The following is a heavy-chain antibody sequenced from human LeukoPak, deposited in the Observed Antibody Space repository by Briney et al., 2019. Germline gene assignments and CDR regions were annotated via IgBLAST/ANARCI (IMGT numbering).Heavy chain of an antibody. CDR3: VRSNYVYEY. Sequence: GGSLRLSCAASGFTFSSYSMHWVRQTPGTGLVWVSRINNDGSSPSYADSVKGRFTISRENAKNTLDLQMNSLRVEDSAVYYCVRSNYVYEYWGQGTLVTVSS. J-gene: IGHJ4*02. V-gene: IGHV3-74*01. CDR1: GFTFSSYS. D-gene: IGHD4-11*01. CDR2: INNDGSSP.